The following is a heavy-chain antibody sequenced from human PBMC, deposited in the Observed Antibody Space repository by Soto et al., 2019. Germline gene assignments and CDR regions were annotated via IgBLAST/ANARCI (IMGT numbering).Heavy chain of an antibody. D-gene: IGHD1-20*01. J-gene: IGHJ4*02. Sequence: GGSLRLSCEASGFTLRNYAMTWVRQAPGKGLEWVSLISANDVGTYYAESVRTRFTISTDQSRNTVYLQMDSLRADDTAIYYCAKAKNDYNWDNRPPFDYWGQGTLVTVSS. CDR2: ISANDVGT. V-gene: IGHV3-23*01. CDR1: GFTLRNYA. CDR3: AKAKNDYNWDNRPPFDY.